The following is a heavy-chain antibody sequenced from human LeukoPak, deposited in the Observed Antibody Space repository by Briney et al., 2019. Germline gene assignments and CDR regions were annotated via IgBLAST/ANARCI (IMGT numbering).Heavy chain of an antibody. CDR1: GNYW. D-gene: IGHD2-2*01. CDR3: VSFYETY. CDR2: INSDGSWT. J-gene: IGHJ4*02. V-gene: IGHV3-74*01. Sequence: GGSLRLCCAASGNYWMHWVRQAPGKGLVWVSHINSDGSWTGYADSVKGRFTISKDNAKNTVYLQMNNPRAEDTAVYYCVSFYETYWGRGTLVTVSS.